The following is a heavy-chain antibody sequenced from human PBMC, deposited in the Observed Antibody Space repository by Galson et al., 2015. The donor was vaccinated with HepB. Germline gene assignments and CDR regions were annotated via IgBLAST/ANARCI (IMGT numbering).Heavy chain of an antibody. CDR3: ARQSNRGYYSWPY. D-gene: IGHD2/OR15-2a*01. CDR1: GYTFATYW. Sequence: QSGAEVKKSGESLKISCKGSGYTFATYWIGWVRQMPGKALEWMGFIYPYDSDTRYRPSFQGQVTISVDKSLSTAYLQWSSLKASDTAMYYCARQSNRGYYSWPYWGQGTLVTVSS. CDR2: IYPYDSDT. V-gene: IGHV5-51*01. J-gene: IGHJ4*02.